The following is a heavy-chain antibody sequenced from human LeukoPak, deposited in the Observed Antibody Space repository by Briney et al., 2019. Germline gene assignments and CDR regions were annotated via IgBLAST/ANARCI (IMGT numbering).Heavy chain of an antibody. V-gene: IGHV3-48*03. CDR1: GFTFSSYE. Sequence: GGSLRLSCAASGFTFSSYEMNWVRQAPGKGLEWVSYISSSGSTIYYADSVKGRFTISRDNAKNSLYLQMNSLRAEDTAVYYCARGAIVVVPAAEDVAFDIWGQGTMVTVSS. J-gene: IGHJ3*02. CDR2: ISSSGSTI. CDR3: ARGAIVVVPAAEDVAFDI. D-gene: IGHD2-2*01.